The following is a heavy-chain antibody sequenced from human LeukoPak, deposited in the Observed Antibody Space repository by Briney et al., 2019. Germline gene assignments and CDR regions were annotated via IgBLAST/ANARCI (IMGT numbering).Heavy chain of an antibody. D-gene: IGHD5-18*01. CDR2: IYYTGST. CDR3: ARHKDAAMVTTFDF. Sequence: ASETLSLTCTASGDSIIRSRYYWGWIRQPPGKGLEWIGSIYYTGSTYYNPSPKSRVTISGDTSKNQFSLRLSSVTAADTAVYSCARHKDAAMVTTFDFWGQGTLVTVSS. CDR1: GDSIIRSRYY. V-gene: IGHV4-39*01. J-gene: IGHJ4*02.